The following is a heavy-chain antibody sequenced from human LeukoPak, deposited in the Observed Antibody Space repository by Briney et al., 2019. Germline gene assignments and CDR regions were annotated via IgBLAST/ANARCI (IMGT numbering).Heavy chain of an antibody. CDR1: GFTFSSYA. Sequence: GGSLRLSCAASGFTFSSYAMSWVRQAPGKGLEWVSAISGSGGSTYYADSVKGPFTISRDNSKNTLYLQMNSLRAEDTAVYYCAKGLDFWSGYYLFDYWGQGTLVTVSS. V-gene: IGHV3-23*01. CDR2: ISGSGGST. CDR3: AKGLDFWSGYYLFDY. D-gene: IGHD3-3*01. J-gene: IGHJ4*02.